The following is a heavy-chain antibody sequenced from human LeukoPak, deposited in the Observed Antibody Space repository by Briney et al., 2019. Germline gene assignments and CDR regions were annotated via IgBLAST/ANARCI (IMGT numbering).Heavy chain of an antibody. J-gene: IGHJ4*02. CDR2: IIPIFGTA. Sequence: ASVKVSCKASGGTFSSYAISWVRQAPGQGLEWMGGIIPIFGTANYAQKFQGRVTITADESTSTAYMELSSLRAEDTALYYCANEAVAGTSGGYWGQGTLVTVSS. CDR1: GGTFSSYA. D-gene: IGHD6-19*01. CDR3: ANEAVAGTSGGY. V-gene: IGHV1-69*13.